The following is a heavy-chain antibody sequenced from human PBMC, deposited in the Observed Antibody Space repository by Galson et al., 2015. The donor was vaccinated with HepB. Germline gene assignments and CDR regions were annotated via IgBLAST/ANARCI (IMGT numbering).Heavy chain of an antibody. D-gene: IGHD4-17*01. J-gene: IGHJ4*02. Sequence: QSGAEVKKPGASVGVSCKASGYRFTSYGISWVRQAPGQGLEWMGWISVYNGNTDYAQKFQDRVTMTADRSTSTAYMDLRSLRSGDTAVYYCARDDYGDYRGSDYWGQGTLVTVSS. V-gene: IGHV1-18*01. CDR2: ISVYNGNT. CDR3: ARDDYGDYRGSDY. CDR1: GYRFTSYG.